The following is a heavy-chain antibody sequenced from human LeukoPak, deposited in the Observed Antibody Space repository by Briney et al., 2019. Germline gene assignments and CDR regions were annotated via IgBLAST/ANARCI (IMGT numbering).Heavy chain of an antibody. D-gene: IGHD2-15*01. CDR2: IYYSGST. V-gene: IGHV4-59*01. CDR1: GGSISSYY. J-gene: IGHJ5*02. Sequence: SETLSLTCTVSGGSISSYYWSWIRQPPGKGPEWIGYIYYSGSTNYNPSLKSRVTISVDTSKNQFSLKLSSVTAADTAVYYCARGGGSYWFDPWGQGTLVTVSS. CDR3: ARGGGSYWFDP.